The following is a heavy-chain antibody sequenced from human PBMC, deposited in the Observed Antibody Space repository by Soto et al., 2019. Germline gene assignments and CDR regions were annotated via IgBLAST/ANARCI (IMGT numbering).Heavy chain of an antibody. CDR1: GFTFDDYA. J-gene: IGHJ6*02. V-gene: IGHV3-9*01. CDR3: AKDMEARRLYYYGMDV. D-gene: IGHD3-3*01. Sequence: EVRLVESGGGLVQPGGSLRLSCTVSGFTFDDYAMHWVRRVPGKGLEWVSGVTWNSDSIVYADSVMGRFTISRDNAKNSLYLQMNRLRVEDTALYYCAKDMEARRLYYYGMDVWGQGTTVTVSS. CDR2: VTWNSDSI.